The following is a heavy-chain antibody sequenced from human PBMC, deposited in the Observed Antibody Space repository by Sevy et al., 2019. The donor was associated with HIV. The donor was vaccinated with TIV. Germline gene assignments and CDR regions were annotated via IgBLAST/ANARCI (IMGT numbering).Heavy chain of an antibody. V-gene: IGHV1-2*02. J-gene: IGHJ6*02. D-gene: IGHD3-16*01. Sequence: ASVKVSCKASGYTFSDYYIHWVRQAPGQGLEWMGWISPNSGGTNYAQKFQGRVTMTRDTSITTAYMELSRMRSDDTAVYYCARQSAYHFYGMDVWGQGTTVTVSS. CDR2: ISPNSGGT. CDR1: GYTFSDYY. CDR3: ARQSAYHFYGMDV.